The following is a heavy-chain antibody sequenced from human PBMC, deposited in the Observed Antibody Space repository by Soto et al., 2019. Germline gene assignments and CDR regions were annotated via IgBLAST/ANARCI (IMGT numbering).Heavy chain of an antibody. CDR2: ISWDGGST. Sequence: GGSLRLSCAASGFTFDDYAMHWVRQAPGKGLEWVSLISWDGGSTYYADSVKGRFTISRDNSKNSLYLQMNSLRAEDTALYYCAKDGGYYDYVWGSYRDTFIDYWGQGTLVTVSS. V-gene: IGHV3-43D*04. D-gene: IGHD3-16*02. CDR1: GFTFDDYA. CDR3: AKDGGYYDYVWGSYRDTFIDY. J-gene: IGHJ4*02.